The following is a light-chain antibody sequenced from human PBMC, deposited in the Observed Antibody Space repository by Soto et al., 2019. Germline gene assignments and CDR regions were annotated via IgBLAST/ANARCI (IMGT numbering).Light chain of an antibody. V-gene: IGKV3-11*01. Sequence: EIVLTQSPATLSVSQGERVTLSCRASQSVSTFLAWYQKKPGQAPRLLIYDASTRATGIPARFSGSGSATDFSLTISSLEPEDFAVYYCHQRRDWLPIPFGQGTRLPIK. CDR3: HQRRDWLPIP. CDR1: QSVSTF. J-gene: IGKJ5*01. CDR2: DAS.